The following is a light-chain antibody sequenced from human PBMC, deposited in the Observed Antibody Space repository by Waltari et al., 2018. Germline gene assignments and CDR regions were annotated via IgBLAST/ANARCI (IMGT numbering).Light chain of an antibody. CDR1: QSISSY. CDR3: QQSYSTPRT. CDR2: TAS. J-gene: IGKJ1*01. Sequence: DIQMTQSPSSLSASVGDRVTITCRTSQSISSYLNWYQQKPGKAPKLLIYTASNLYSGVPSRFSGSGSETDFTLAISSLQPEDFATYYCQQSYSTPRTFGQGTKVEI. V-gene: IGKV1-39*01.